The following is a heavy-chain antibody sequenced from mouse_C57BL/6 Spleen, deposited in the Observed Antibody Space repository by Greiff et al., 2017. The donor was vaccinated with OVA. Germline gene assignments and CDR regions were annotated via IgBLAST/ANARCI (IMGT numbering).Heavy chain of an antibody. J-gene: IGHJ3*01. V-gene: IGHV1-26*01. Sequence: VQLQQSGPELVKPGASVKISCKASGYTFTDYYMNWVKQSHGKSLEWIGDINPNNGGTSYNQKFKGKATLTVDQSSSTAYMELRSLTSEDSAVYYCASEGEAWFAYWGQGTLVTVSA. CDR1: GYTFTDYY. CDR2: INPNNGGT. CDR3: ASEGEAWFAY.